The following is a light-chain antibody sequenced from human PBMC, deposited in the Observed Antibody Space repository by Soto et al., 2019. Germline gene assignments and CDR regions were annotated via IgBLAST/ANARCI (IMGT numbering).Light chain of an antibody. CDR2: EVS. Sequence: QSALTQPASVSGSPGQLITMSCTGTSNDVGNYKYVSWYQQHPGKAPKLVIYEVSNRPSGISTRFSGSKSGNTASLTISGLQPEDEADYYCSSFTTGSTLAYVFGAGTKVTVL. V-gene: IGLV2-14*01. CDR1: SNDVGNYKY. J-gene: IGLJ1*01. CDR3: SSFTTGSTLAYV.